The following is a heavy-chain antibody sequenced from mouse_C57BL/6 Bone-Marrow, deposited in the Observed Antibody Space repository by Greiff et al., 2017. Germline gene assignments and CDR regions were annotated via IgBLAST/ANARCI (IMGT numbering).Heavy chain of an antibody. CDR3: AGSDYYGSSYGY. CDR1: GYTFTSYW. Sequence: QVQLQQPGAELVKPGASVKLSCKASGYTFTSYWMHWVKQRPGQGLEWIGMIHPNSGSTNYNEKFKSKATLTVDKSSSTAYMQLSSLTSEDSAVYYCAGSDYYGSSYGYWGQGTTLTVSS. J-gene: IGHJ2*01. V-gene: IGHV1-64*01. D-gene: IGHD1-1*01. CDR2: IHPNSGST.